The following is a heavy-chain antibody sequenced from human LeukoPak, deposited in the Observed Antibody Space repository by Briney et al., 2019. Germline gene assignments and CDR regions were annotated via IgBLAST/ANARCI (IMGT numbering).Heavy chain of an antibody. CDR3: ARVRGVISKTSFDY. D-gene: IGHD3-10*01. CDR2: INYSGST. CDR1: GGSISGRY. Sequence: SETLSLTCTVSGGSISGRYWGWIRQPPGKGLEWIGYINYSGSTYYNPSLKSRVTISEDTSKNQFALKLSSVTAADTAVYYCARVRGVISKTSFDYWGQGTLVSVSS. J-gene: IGHJ4*02. V-gene: IGHV4-59*11.